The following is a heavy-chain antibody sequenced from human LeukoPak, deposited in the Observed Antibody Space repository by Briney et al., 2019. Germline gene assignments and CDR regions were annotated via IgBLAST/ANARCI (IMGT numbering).Heavy chain of an antibody. D-gene: IGHD6-19*01. J-gene: IGHJ1*01. V-gene: IGHV3-23*01. CDR3: AKGGEYSSGWSQYFQH. CDR1: GFTFSSYG. Sequence: GGSLRLSCAASGFTFSSYGMSWVRQAPGKGLEWVSAISGSGGSTYYADSVKGRFTISRDNSKNTLYLQMNSLRAEDTAVYYCAKGGEYSSGWSQYFQHWGQGTLVTVSS. CDR2: ISGSGGST.